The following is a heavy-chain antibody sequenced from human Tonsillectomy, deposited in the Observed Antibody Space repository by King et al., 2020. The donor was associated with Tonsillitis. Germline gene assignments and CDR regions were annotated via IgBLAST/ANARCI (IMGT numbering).Heavy chain of an antibody. CDR1: GFTFSSYA. CDR3: ARDTAGRGWYFDL. CDR2: IYSGSSRT. Sequence: VQLVESGGGLVQPGGSLRLSCAASGFTFSSYAMSWVRQAPGEGLEWVSIIYSGSSRTYYVDSVKGRFTISRDDSNNTLYLQMNNLRAEDMAVYYCARDTAGRGWYFDLWGRGTLVTVSS. V-gene: IGHV3-23*03. D-gene: IGHD1-26*01. J-gene: IGHJ2*01.